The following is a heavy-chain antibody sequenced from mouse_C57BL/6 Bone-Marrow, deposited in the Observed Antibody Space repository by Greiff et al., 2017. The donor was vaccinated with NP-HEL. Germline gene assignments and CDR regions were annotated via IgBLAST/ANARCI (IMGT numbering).Heavy chain of an antibody. Sequence: QVQLQQSGPELVKPGASVKISCKASGYAFSSSWMNWVKQRPGKGLEWIGRIYPGDGDTNNNGKFKGKDTLTADKSSSTAYMQLSSLTSEDSAVYFCARADGYPYAMDYWGQGTSVTVSS. D-gene: IGHD2-3*01. CDR3: ARADGYPYAMDY. CDR2: IYPGDGDT. J-gene: IGHJ4*01. CDR1: GYAFSSSW. V-gene: IGHV1-82*01.